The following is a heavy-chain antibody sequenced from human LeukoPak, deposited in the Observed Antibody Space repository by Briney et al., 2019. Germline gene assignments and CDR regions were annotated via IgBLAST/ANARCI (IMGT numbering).Heavy chain of an antibody. CDR3: ARKYSGFDY. V-gene: IGHV4-59*01. Sequence: KSSQTVSLTCTVSAHPISGYSNDKWSWIRQPPGKGLEWIGYIYYHGSTNYNPSLKSRVTISVDTSKNQFSLKLSSVTAADTAVYYCARKYSGFDYWGQGTLVTVSS. J-gene: IGHJ4*02. CDR1: AHPISGYSNDK. CDR2: IYYHGST. D-gene: IGHD6-6*01.